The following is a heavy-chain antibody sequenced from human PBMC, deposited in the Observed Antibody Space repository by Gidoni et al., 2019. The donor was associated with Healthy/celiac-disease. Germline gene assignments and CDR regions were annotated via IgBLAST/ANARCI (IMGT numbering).Heavy chain of an antibody. CDR1: GGSFSGYY. CDR3: ARGNNIYQSFPFDY. J-gene: IGHJ4*02. V-gene: IGHV4-34*01. Sequence: QVQLQQWGEGLLTPSETLSLTCAVYGGSFSGYYWSWIRQPPGTGLEWIGESNQSGSTNYNPSLKSRVTISGDTSKNQFSLKLSAVTAADTAVYYCARGNNIYQSFPFDYCGQGTLVTVSS. D-gene: IGHD1-20*01. CDR2: SNQSGST.